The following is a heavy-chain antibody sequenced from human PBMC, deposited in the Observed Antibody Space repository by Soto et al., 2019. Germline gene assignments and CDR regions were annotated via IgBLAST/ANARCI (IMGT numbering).Heavy chain of an antibody. Sequence: SETLSLTCSVSGVSITSSDSYWSLIRQPPGKGLEWIGYINSSGRAYYKPSLKSRVSISIDTSKNQFSLRLTSVTVADTALYYCATPGGTYHNYYYYGMDVWGQGTTVTVSS. CDR3: ATPGGTYHNYYYYGMDV. V-gene: IGHV4-30-4*01. CDR1: GVSITSSDSY. J-gene: IGHJ6*02. D-gene: IGHD1-26*01. CDR2: INSSGRA.